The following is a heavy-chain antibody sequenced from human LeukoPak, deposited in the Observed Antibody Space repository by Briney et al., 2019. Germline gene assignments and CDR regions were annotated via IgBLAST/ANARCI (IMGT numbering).Heavy chain of an antibody. D-gene: IGHD3-10*01. CDR1: GGSISSSSYY. CDR3: ARDEGLYGSGSYPLLDY. CDR2: IYYSGST. Sequence: SETLSLTCAVSGGSISSSSYYWGWIRQPPGKGLEWIGSIYYSGSTYYNPSLKSRVTISVDTSKNQFSLKLSSVTAADTAVYYCARDEGLYGSGSYPLLDYWGQGTLVTVSS. J-gene: IGHJ4*02. V-gene: IGHV4-39*07.